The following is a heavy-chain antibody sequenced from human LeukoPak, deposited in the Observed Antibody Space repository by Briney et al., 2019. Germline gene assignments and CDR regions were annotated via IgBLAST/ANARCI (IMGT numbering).Heavy chain of an antibody. CDR2: INSDGINT. CDR3: ARARVSDDAFDI. V-gene: IGHV3-74*01. J-gene: IGHJ3*02. CDR1: GFTFSNYW. Sequence: GGSLRLSCAASGFTFSNYWMHWVRQAPGKGLVWVSRINSDGINTSYADSVKGRFTISRDNAKNTLNLQMNSLRAEDTAVYYCARARVSDDAFDIWGQGTMVTVSS.